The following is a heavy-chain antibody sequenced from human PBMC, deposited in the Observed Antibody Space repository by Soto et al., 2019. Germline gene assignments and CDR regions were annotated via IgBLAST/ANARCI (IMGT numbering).Heavy chain of an antibody. Sequence: SETLSLTCTVSGGSVSSGSYYWSWIRQPPGKGLERIGYIYYSGSTNYNNSLKSRVTISVDTSKNQFSLKLSSVTAADTAVYCCARDRIDAIFGVWGNNWFDPWGQGTLVTVSS. CDR2: IYYSGST. V-gene: IGHV4-61*01. CDR1: GGSVSSGSYY. J-gene: IGHJ5*02. D-gene: IGHD3-3*01. CDR3: ARDRIDAIFGVWGNNWFDP.